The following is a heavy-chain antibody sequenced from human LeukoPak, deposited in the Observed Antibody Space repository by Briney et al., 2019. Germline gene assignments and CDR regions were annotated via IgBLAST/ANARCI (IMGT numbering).Heavy chain of an antibody. CDR3: ARDLCSGGSCYPGWLDP. V-gene: IGHV4-59*01. CDR2: IYYSGST. J-gene: IGHJ5*02. Sequence: SETLSLTCAVYGGSFSGYYWSWIRQPPGKGLEWIGYIYYSGSTIYNPSLNSRVTISVDTSKNQFSLKFSSVTPADTAVYYCARDLCSGGSCYPGWLDPWGQGTLVTVSS. CDR1: GGSFSGYY. D-gene: IGHD2-15*01.